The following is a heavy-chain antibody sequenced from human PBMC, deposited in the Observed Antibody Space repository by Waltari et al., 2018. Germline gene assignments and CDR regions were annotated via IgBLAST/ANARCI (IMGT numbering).Heavy chain of an antibody. CDR3: ATDAELTY. J-gene: IGHJ4*02. Sequence: EVQVVQSGGGLVQPGGSLRLSCAASGFAFSNYQMNWVRQPPGKGLEWVSYIDRSSTTQQYTDSVKGRFTISRDNAKNSLYLQMNFLRAEDTAVYYCATDAELTYWGQGALVSVSS. CDR1: GFAFSNYQ. V-gene: IGHV3-48*04. CDR2: IDRSSTTQ. D-gene: IGHD1-26*01.